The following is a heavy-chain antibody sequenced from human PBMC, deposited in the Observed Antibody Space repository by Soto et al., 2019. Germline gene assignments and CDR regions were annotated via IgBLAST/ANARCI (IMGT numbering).Heavy chain of an antibody. J-gene: IGHJ6*03. CDR2: ISGAGSST. Sequence: GGSLRLSCAASGVTFSSYAMGWVRQAPGKGLEWVSGISGAGSSTYFADPVKGRFTISRHNSKNTLYLQMNSLRAEDTAVYYCARGMTSRDYYYMDVWGKGTTVTVSS. CDR3: ARGMTSRDYYYMDV. V-gene: IGHV3-23*01. CDR1: GVTFSSYA.